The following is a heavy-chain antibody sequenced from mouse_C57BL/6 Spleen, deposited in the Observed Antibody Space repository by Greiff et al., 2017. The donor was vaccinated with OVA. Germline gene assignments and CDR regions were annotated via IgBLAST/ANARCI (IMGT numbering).Heavy chain of an antibody. J-gene: IGHJ4*01. CDR2: IDPSDSYT. Sequence: VQLQQPGAELVMPGASVKLSCKASGYTFTSYWMHWVKQRPGQGLEWIGEIDPSDSYTNYNQKFKGKSTLTVDKSSSTAYMQLSSLTSEDSAVYYCARSYYDYAMDYWGQGTSVTVSS. CDR3: ARSYYDYAMDY. D-gene: IGHD2-4*01. CDR1: GYTFTSYW. V-gene: IGHV1-69*01.